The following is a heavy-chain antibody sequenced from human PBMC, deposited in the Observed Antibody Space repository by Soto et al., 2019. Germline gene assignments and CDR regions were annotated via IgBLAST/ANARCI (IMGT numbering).Heavy chain of an antibody. Sequence: SETLSLTCAVYGGSFSGYYWSWIRQPPGKGLEWIGEINHSGSTNYNPSLKSRVTISVDTSKNQFSLKLSSVTAEDTDVYYCARGGSGSPIRYFDWLSTYYFDYWGQGTIATV. CDR3: ARGGSGSPIRYFDWLSTYYFDY. CDR1: GGSFSGYY. V-gene: IGHV4-34*01. J-gene: IGHJ4*02. CDR2: INHSGST. D-gene: IGHD3-9*01.